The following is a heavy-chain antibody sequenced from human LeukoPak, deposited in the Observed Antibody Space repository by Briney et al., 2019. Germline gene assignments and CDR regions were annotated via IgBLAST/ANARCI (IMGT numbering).Heavy chain of an antibody. V-gene: IGHV3-74*01. D-gene: IGHD2-2*01. J-gene: IGHJ4*02. CDR2: INSDGSWT. Sequence: GGYLRLSCAASGNYCMHWVSQAPGKGLVWVSHINSDGSWTSYADSVKGRFTISKDNAKNTVYLQMNNLRAEDTAVYYCVSFYETYWGRGTLVTVSS. CDR1: GNYC. CDR3: VSFYETY.